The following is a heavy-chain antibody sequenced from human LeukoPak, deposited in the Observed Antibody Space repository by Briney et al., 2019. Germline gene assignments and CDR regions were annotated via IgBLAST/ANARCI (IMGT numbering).Heavy chain of an antibody. CDR1: GGSISRYY. CDR2: MSSSGST. D-gene: IGHD4-17*01. J-gene: IGHJ6*03. V-gene: IGHV4-4*09. CDR3: ARLGPYGDDTYYMDV. Sequence: SETLSLTCTVSGGSISRYYWSWIRQPPGKGLEWIGYMSSSGSTNYNPSLKSRVSISVDTPKNQFSLKLSSVTAADTAVYYCARLGPYGDDTYYMDVWGKGTMVTVSS.